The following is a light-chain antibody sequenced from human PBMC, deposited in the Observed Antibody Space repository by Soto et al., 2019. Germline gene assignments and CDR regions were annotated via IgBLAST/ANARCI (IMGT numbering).Light chain of an antibody. CDR1: QSIRNW. J-gene: IGKJ1*01. CDR3: QQYNAYSPT. V-gene: IGKV1-5*01. Sequence: DIQMTQSPSTLSASVGDRVTITCRASQSIRNWLAWYQQKPGKAPTLLIYDASTLESGVPPRFSGSGSGTEFNLTISSLQPDDCAAYYCQQYNAYSPTFGQGTKVDIK. CDR2: DAS.